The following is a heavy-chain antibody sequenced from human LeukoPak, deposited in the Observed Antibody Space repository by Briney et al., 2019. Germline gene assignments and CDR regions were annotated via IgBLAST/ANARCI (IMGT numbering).Heavy chain of an antibody. CDR2: ISSSGGST. D-gene: IGHD2-2*01. V-gene: IGHV3-23*01. CDR1: GFTFSSYA. J-gene: IGHJ4*02. CDR3: AKYLPNQLLKD. Sequence: GGSLRLSCAASGFTFSSYAMSWVRQAPGKGLEWVSVISSSGGSTYYADSVKGRFTITRDNSKNTLYLQMNSLGAEDTAVYYCAKYLPNQLLKDWGQGTLVTVSS.